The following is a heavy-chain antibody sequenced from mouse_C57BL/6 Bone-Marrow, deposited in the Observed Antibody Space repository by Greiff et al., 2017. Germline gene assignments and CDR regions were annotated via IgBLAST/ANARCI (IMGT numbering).Heavy chain of an antibody. CDR3: ARGGTAQAVAY. D-gene: IGHD3-2*02. CDR1: GYTFTSYW. CDR2: VDPNSGGT. J-gene: IGHJ3*01. V-gene: IGHV1-72*01. Sequence: QSCKASGYTFTSYWMHWVTQRPGRGLEWFGRVDPNSGGTKYNEKFKSKATLTVDKPSSTAYMQLSSLTSEDSACYYCARGGTAQAVAYWGQGTLVTVSA.